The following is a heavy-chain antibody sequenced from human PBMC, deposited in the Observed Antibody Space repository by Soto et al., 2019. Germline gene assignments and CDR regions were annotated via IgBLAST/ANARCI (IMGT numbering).Heavy chain of an antibody. CDR3: ARDYHDWCAFDI. J-gene: IGHJ3*02. D-gene: IGHD2-8*02. CDR1: GFTFSSYG. Sequence: GGSLRLSCAASGFTFSSYGMHWVRQAPGKGLEWVAVIWYDGSNKYYADSVKGRFTISRDNSKNTLYLQMNSLRAEDTAVYYCARDYHDWCAFDIWGQGTMVTVSS. V-gene: IGHV3-33*01. CDR2: IWYDGSNK.